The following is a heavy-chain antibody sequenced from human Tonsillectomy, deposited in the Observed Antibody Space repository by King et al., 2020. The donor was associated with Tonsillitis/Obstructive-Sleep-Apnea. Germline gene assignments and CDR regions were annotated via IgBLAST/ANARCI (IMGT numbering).Heavy chain of an antibody. D-gene: IGHD1-1*01. CDR3: VKDSGTNYYHYYMDV. J-gene: IGHJ6*03. V-gene: IGHV3-9*01. CDR1: GFTFDDYA. CDR2: ISWNSGSR. Sequence: VQLVESGGALVQPGRSLRLSCAASGFTFDDYAMHWVRQAPGKGLEWVSGISWNSGSRGHEDSVKGRFTISRDNAKNFLYLQMSSLRAEDTALYYCVKDSGTNYYHYYMDVWGKGTTVTVSS.